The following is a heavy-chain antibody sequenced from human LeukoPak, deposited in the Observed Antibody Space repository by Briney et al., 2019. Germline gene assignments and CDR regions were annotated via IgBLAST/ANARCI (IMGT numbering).Heavy chain of an antibody. D-gene: IGHD6-19*01. CDR1: GFTFSSYA. V-gene: IGHV3-23*01. Sequence: QSGGSLRLSCAASGFTFSSYAMSWVRQAPGKGLEWVSAISGTGGSTYYADSVKGRFTISRDNSKNTLYLQMNSLRAEDTAVYYCARGRSSGWYEFVGQFYYWGQGTLVTVSS. CDR3: ARGRSSGWYEFVGQFYY. CDR2: ISGTGGST. J-gene: IGHJ4*02.